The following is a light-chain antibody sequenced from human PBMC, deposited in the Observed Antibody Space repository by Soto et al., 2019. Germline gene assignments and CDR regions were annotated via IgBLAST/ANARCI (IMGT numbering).Light chain of an antibody. CDR2: GAS. V-gene: IGKV1-39*01. J-gene: IGKJ2*01. CDR1: QTINTY. CDR3: QQSYGTLYT. Sequence: DIQMTQSPSSLSASIGDTVTITCRASQTINTYLHWYQQKPGKAPNLLIHGASGLQSGVPSRFSGSGSGTDFTLTISSLKTEDFATYYCQQSYGTLYTFGQGTKVDIK.